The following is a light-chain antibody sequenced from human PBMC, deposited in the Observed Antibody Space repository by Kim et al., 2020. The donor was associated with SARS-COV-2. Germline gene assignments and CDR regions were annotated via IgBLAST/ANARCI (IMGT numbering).Light chain of an antibody. J-gene: IGLJ1*01. CDR1: NIGSKS. CDR2: YDS. V-gene: IGLV3-21*04. CDR3: QVWDSSSAL. Sequence: VAPGKTARITCGGNNIGSKSVHWYQQKPGQAPVLVIYYDSDRPSGIPERFSGSNSGNTATLTISRVEAGDEADYYCQVWDSSSALFGTGTKVTVL.